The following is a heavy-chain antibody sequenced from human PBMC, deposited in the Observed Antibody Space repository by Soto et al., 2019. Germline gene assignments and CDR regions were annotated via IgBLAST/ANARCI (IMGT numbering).Heavy chain of an antibody. CDR1: GDSVSSNSAA. V-gene: IGHV6-1*01. CDR2: TYYRSKWYN. D-gene: IGHD4-17*01. J-gene: IGHJ6*02. Sequence: SQTLSLTCAISGDSVSSNSAAWNWISQSPSRGLEWLGRTYYRSKWYNDYAVSVKSRITINPDTSKNQFSLQLNSVTPEDTAVYYCARLATVTTRILDYYYYGMDVWGQGTTVTVSS. CDR3: ARLATVTTRILDYYYYGMDV.